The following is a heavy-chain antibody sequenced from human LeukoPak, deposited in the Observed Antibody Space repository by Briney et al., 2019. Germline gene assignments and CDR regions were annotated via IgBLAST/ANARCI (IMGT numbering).Heavy chain of an antibody. D-gene: IGHD4-17*01. J-gene: IGHJ4*02. Sequence: ASVKVSCKASGYTFTGYYMHWVRQAPGQGLEWMGWIDPNSGGTNYAQKFQGRVTMTRDTSISTAYMELSRLRSDDTAVYYCARDWSYGDYPGYFDYWGQGTLVTVSS. CDR3: ARDWSYGDYPGYFDY. CDR1: GYTFTGYY. V-gene: IGHV1-2*02. CDR2: IDPNSGGT.